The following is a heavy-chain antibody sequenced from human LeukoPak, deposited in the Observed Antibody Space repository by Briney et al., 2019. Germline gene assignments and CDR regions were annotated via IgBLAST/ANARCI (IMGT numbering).Heavy chain of an antibody. Sequence: GGSLRLSCAASGFTFDDYAMHWVRQAPGKGLEWVSGISWNSGSIGYADSVKGRFTISRDNAKNSLYLQMNSLRAEDTAVYYCARDVRYFDWYAFDIWGQGTMVTVSS. V-gene: IGHV3-9*01. J-gene: IGHJ3*02. D-gene: IGHD3-9*01. CDR1: GFTFDDYA. CDR2: ISWNSGSI. CDR3: ARDVRYFDWYAFDI.